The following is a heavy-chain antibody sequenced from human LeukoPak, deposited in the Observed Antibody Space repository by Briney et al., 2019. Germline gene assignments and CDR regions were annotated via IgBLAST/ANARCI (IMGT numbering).Heavy chain of an antibody. D-gene: IGHD2-2*01. V-gene: IGHV3-48*01. J-gene: IGHJ4*01. CDR3: AREGIDCSSTSCQLAFDY. CDR1: GFTFSSYS. Sequence: PGGSLRLSCAASGFTFSSYSMNWVRQAPGKGLEWVSYISSSSSTIYYADSVKGRFTISRDNAKNSLYLQMNSLRAEDTAVYYCAREGIDCSSTSCQLAFDYWGQGTLVTVSS. CDR2: ISSSSSTI.